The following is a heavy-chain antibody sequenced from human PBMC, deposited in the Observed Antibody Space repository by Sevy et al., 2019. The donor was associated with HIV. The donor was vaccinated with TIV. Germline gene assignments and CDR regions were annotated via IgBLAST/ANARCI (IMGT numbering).Heavy chain of an antibody. CDR1: GFTFSSYG. Sequence: GGSLRLSCAASGFTFSSYGMHWVRQAPGKGLEWVAVIWYDGSNKYYADAVKGRFTTPRDNSNNTLYLQMNSLRAEDTAVYYCARSLHTYYDGSGSNAFDIWGQGTMVTVSS. J-gene: IGHJ3*02. CDR2: IWYDGSNK. V-gene: IGHV3-33*01. CDR3: ARSLHTYYDGSGSNAFDI. D-gene: IGHD3-10*01.